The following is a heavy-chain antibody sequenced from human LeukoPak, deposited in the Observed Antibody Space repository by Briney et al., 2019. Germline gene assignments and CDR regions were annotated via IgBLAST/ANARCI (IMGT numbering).Heavy chain of an antibody. D-gene: IGHD4-11*01. CDR2: ISSSSDYI. V-gene: IGHV3-21*01. CDR3: ARDIFYSNGYYGMDV. J-gene: IGHJ6*02. CDR1: GFAFSSYR. Sequence: KPGGPLRLSCAASGFAFSSYRMNWVRQAPGKGLEWVSSISSSSDYIYYGRFTISRDNAKNSLYLQMNSLRAEDTAVYYCARDIFYSNGYYGMDVWGQGTRSPSP.